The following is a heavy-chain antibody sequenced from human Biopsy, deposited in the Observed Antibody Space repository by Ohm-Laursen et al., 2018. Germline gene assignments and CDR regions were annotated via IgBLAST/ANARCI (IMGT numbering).Heavy chain of an antibody. CDR2: IYYRGNT. CDR3: ARATNSTGWPYYYFYGMDV. J-gene: IGHJ6*02. D-gene: IGHD2/OR15-2a*01. Sequence: LSLTCTVSGGSISSDYWSWIRQTPGKGREWIGYIYYRGNTNYNPSLKSRVTISVDTSKNQFSLRLNSVTDADTAVYYCARATNSTGWPYYYFYGMDVWGQGTTVTVSS. CDR1: GGSISSDY. V-gene: IGHV4-59*01.